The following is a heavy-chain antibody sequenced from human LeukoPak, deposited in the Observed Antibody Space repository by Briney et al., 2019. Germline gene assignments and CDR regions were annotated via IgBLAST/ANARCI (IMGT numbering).Heavy chain of an antibody. D-gene: IGHD6-13*01. CDR2: IYYSGST. CDR3: ARETAAAGSFIAINDY. CDR1: GGSISSSSYY. V-gene: IGHV4-39*07. Sequence: SETLSLTCTVSGGSISSSSYYWGWIRQPPGKGLEWIGSIYYSGSTYYNPSLKSRVTISVDTSKNQFSLKLSSVTAADTAIYYCARETAAAGSFIAINDYWGQGTLVTVSS. J-gene: IGHJ4*02.